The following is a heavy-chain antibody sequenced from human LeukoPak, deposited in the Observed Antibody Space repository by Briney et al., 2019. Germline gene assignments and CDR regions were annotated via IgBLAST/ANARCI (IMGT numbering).Heavy chain of an antibody. CDR3: ARGGSLIVVVPVAPYYYGMDV. CDR1: GGSFSGYY. V-gene: IGHV4-34*01. Sequence: SETLSLTCAVYGGSFSGYYWSWIRQPPGKGLEWIGEINHSGSTNYNPSLKSRVTISVDTSKNQFSLKLSSVTAADTAVYYCARGGSLIVVVPVAPYYYGMDVWGKGTTVTVSS. J-gene: IGHJ6*04. CDR2: INHSGST. D-gene: IGHD2-2*01.